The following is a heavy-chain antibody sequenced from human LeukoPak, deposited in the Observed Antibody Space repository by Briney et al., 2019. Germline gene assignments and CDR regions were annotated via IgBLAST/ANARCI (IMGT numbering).Heavy chain of an antibody. D-gene: IGHD3-22*01. V-gene: IGHV1-46*01. CDR3: ARVIGRYYDSSGYSNVYYYYGMDV. CDR2: INPSGGST. CDR1: GYTFTSYY. J-gene: IGHJ6*02. Sequence: ASVKVSCKASGYTFTSYYMRWVRQAPGQGLEWMGIINPSGGSTSYAQKFQGRVTMTRDTSTSTVYMELSSLRSEDTAVYYCARVIGRYYDSSGYSNVYYYYGMDVWGQGTTVTVSS.